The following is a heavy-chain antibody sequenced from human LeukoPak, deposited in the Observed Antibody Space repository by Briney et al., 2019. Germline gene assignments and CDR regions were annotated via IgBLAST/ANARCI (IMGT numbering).Heavy chain of an antibody. CDR3: TREFGF. D-gene: IGHD3-10*01. Sequence: GGSLRLSCAASGFTFSSYGMHWVRQAPGKGLEWVAFIRYDGSNKYYADSVKGRFTISRDNAKDSLYLHMNSLRAEDTAVYYCTREFGFWGQGTLVTVSS. CDR1: GFTFSSYG. J-gene: IGHJ4*02. V-gene: IGHV3-30*02. CDR2: IRYDGSNK.